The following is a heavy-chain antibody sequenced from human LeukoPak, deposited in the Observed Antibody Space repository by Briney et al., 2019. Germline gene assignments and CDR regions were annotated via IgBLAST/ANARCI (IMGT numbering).Heavy chain of an antibody. CDR2: IKSDGST. Sequence: GGSLRLSCEASGFTFSNYWMSWVRQAPGKGLVWVSRIKSDGSTIYADSVKGRFTISRDNARNTLYLQMNSLRVEDTAMYYCARAVTYFYGSVTYDWFDPWGQGTLVTVSS. J-gene: IGHJ5*02. V-gene: IGHV3-74*01. D-gene: IGHD3-10*01. CDR3: ARAVTYFYGSVTYDWFDP. CDR1: GFTFSNYW.